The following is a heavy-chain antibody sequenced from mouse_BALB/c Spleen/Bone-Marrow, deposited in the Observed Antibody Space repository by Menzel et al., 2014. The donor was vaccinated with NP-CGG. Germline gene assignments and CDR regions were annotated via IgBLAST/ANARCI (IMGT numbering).Heavy chain of an antibody. CDR2: IDPANGNT. D-gene: IGHD1-1*01. Sequence: VQLQQSGAELVKPGASVKLSCTASGFNIKDTYMHWVKQRPEQGLEWIGRIDPANGNTKYDPKFQGKATITADTSSNTPYLQLSSLTSEDTAVYYCARYSYGSRGYYFDYWGQGTTLTVSS. CDR3: ARYSYGSRGYYFDY. CDR1: GFNIKDTY. J-gene: IGHJ2*01. V-gene: IGHV14-3*02.